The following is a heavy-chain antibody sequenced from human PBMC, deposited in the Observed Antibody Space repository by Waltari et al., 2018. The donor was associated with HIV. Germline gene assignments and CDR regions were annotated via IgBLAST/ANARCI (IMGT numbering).Heavy chain of an antibody. CDR2: MNPNTGNT. CDR3: ARVRARYGYRHIDS. D-gene: IGHD5-12*01. V-gene: IGHV1-8*02. CDR1: GYTFTTYD. Sequence: QVQLVQSGAEVKKPWASVKVSCEASGYTFTTYDINWVRQAAGKGLQWMGWMNPNTGNTGYALNYQGRSTVTRNTSINTACMEVSSLTSEDTAVYYYARVRARYGYRHIDSWGQGALVTVAT. J-gene: IGHJ4*02.